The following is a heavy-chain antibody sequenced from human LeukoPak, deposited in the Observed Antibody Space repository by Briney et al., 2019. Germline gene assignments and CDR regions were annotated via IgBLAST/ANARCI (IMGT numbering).Heavy chain of an antibody. J-gene: IGHJ6*04. CDR3: ARGDFNYYYGLDV. V-gene: IGHV1-46*01. Sequence: ASVTVSCKASGYTFTSYYMHWVRQAPGQGLEWMGIINPSGGSTSYAQRFQGRVTMTGDTSTSTVYMELSSLRSDDTAVYYCARGDFNYYYGLDVWGKGTTVTVSS. D-gene: IGHD3/OR15-3a*01. CDR2: INPSGGST. CDR1: GYTFTSYY.